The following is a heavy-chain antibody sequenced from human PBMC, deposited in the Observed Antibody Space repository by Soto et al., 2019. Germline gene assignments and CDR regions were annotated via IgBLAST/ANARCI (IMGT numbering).Heavy chain of an antibody. CDR2: ICSGGST. CDR3: AREGVAVAGTRYYFDY. Sequence: EVQLVESGGGLVQPGGSLRLSCAASGFTVSSNYMSWVRQAPGKGLEWVAVICSGGSTYYADSVKGRFTISRDNYKNTLYLQMNSLRAEDTAVYYCAREGVAVAGTRYYFDYWGQGTLVTVSS. V-gene: IGHV3-66*01. D-gene: IGHD6-19*01. CDR1: GFTVSSNY. J-gene: IGHJ4*02.